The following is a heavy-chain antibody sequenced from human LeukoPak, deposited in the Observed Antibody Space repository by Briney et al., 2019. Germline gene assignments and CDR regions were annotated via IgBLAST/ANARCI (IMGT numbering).Heavy chain of an antibody. CDR2: FASRSAGGTI. CDR3: TTGGGTMDF. J-gene: IGHJ4*02. CDR1: GVTVSNTW. D-gene: IGHD2-15*01. V-gene: IGHV3-15*04. Sequence: GGSLRLSCTASGVTVSNTWMSWVRQAPGKGLEWVGLFASRSAGGTIHYAAPVQGRFTILAEDSKNTWYLQMNGLQIEDTGIYYCTTGGGTMDFWGQGTLVTVSS.